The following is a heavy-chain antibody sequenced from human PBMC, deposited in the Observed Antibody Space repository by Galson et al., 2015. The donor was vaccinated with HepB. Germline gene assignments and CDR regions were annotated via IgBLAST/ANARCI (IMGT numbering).Heavy chain of an antibody. J-gene: IGHJ4*02. CDR3: ARGLRGFWSGYYSDY. Sequence: SLRLSCAASGFTFSSYRMTWVRQAPGKGLEWVANIKQDGSEKYYVDSVKGRFTISRDNAKNSLYLQMNSLRAEDTAVYYCARGLRGFWSGYYSDYWGQGTLATVSS. D-gene: IGHD3-3*01. CDR1: GFTFSSYR. V-gene: IGHV3-7*03. CDR2: IKQDGSEK.